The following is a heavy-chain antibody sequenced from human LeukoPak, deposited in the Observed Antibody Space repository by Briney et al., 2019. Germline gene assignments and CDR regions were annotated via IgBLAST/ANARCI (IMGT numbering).Heavy chain of an antibody. CDR1: GGSFSGYY. CDR3: ARGNLQWLLWFGEFVHNWFDP. V-gene: IGHV4-34*01. D-gene: IGHD3-10*01. J-gene: IGHJ5*02. Sequence: SETLSLTCAVYGGSFSGYYWSWIRQPPGKGLEWIGEINHSGSTNYNPSLKSRVTISVDTSKNQFSLKLSSVTAADTAVYYCARGNLQWLLWFGEFVHNWFDPWGQGTLVTVSS. CDR2: INHSGST.